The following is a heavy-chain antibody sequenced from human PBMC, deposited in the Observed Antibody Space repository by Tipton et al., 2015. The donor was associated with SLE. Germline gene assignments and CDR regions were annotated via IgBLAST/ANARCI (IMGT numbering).Heavy chain of an antibody. D-gene: IGHD5-12*01. CDR3: ALRWPDAWTTVY. CDR2: VSAYSGNT. CDR1: DYTFTSYD. V-gene: IGHV1-18*01. J-gene: IGHJ4*02. Sequence: QSGAEVKKPGASVKVSCKASDYTFTSYDITWVRQAPGQGLEWMGWVSAYSGNTNSAQNLQGRVTMTTDTSTSTAYMELRSLRSDDTTVYYCALRWPDAWTTVYWGLGTLVAVSS.